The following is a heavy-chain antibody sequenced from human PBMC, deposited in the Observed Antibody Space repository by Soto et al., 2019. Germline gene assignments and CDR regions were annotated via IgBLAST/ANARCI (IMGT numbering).Heavy chain of an antibody. Sequence: EVQLVESGGGLVEPGGTLRLSCAASGFTFTTAWMTWVRQAPGKGLEWAGHIKTKVEGETTDYAAPVKGSFIVSIDELKNMLYLHRNSLKTEETGVFYCAADVSSAGAREFDYSGQGTLLTVSS. CDR3: AADVSSAGAREFDY. D-gene: IGHD1-26*01. CDR1: GFTFTTAW. V-gene: IGHV3-15*01. CDR2: IKTKVEGETT. J-gene: IGHJ4*02.